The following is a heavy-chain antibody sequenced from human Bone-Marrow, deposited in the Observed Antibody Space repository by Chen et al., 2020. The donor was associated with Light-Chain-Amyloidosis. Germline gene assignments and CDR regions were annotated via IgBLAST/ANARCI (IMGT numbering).Heavy chain of an antibody. CDR2: IRRSSSHI. D-gene: IGHD1-26*01. V-gene: IGHV3-48*03. CDR3: ARGGSYYYFDY. Sequence: EVRLAESGGGLGQPGGSLRLSCTASGFGFSAFDMHWVRQAPGKGLEWVSFIRRSSSHIYYADSMRGRFTISRDNAKNSLYLQMNNLRAEDTAVYYCARGGSYYYFDYWGQGILVTVSS. J-gene: IGHJ4*02. CDR1: GFGFSAFD.